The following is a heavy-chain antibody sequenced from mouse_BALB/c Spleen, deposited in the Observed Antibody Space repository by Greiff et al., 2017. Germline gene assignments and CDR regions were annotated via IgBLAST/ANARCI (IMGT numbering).Heavy chain of an antibody. J-gene: IGHJ3*01. CDR3: ARGSMIAARGFAY. V-gene: IGHV1-4*01. CDR1: GYTFTSYT. D-gene: IGHD2-3*01. Sequence: QVQLQQSGAELARPGASVKMSCKASGYTFTSYTMHWVKQRPGQGLEWIGYINPSSGYTNYNQKFKDKATLTADKSSSTAYMQLSNLTSEDSAVCYCARGSMIAARGFAYWGQGTLVTVSA. CDR2: INPSSGYT.